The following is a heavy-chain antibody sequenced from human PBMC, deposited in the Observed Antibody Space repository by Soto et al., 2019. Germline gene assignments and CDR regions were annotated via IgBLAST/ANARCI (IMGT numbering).Heavy chain of an antibody. J-gene: IGHJ6*02. Sequence: ASVKVSFKASGYTFTSYGISWLRQAPGQGLEWMGWISAYNGNTNYAQKLQGRVTMTTDTSTSTAYMELRSLRSDDTAVYYCARFAYYGSGSLNYYYYYGMDVWGQGTTVTVSS. D-gene: IGHD3-10*01. CDR2: ISAYNGNT. V-gene: IGHV1-18*04. CDR1: GYTFTSYG. CDR3: ARFAYYGSGSLNYYYYYGMDV.